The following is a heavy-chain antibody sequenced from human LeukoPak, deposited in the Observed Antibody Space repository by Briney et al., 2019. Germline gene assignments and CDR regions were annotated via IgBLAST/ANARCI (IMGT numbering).Heavy chain of an antibody. D-gene: IGHD3-10*01. J-gene: IGHJ4*02. CDR2: IYHSGST. CDR3: ARSHVLLWFGELLPTLDY. V-gene: IGHV4-4*02. Sequence: SETLSLTCAVSGGSISSSNWWSWVRQPPGKGLEWIGEIYHSGSTNYNLSLKSRVTISVDKSKNQFSLKLSSVTAADTAVYYCARSHVLLWFGELLPTLDYWGQGTLVTVSS. CDR1: GGSISSSNW.